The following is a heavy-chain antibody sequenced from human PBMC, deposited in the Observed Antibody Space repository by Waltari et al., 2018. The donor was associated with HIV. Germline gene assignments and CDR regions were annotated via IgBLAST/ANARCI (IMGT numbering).Heavy chain of an antibody. CDR2: IDHSGST. Sequence: QVQLQESGPGLVKPSGTLSLTCAVSGGSISRSNWWSWVRQPPGKGLEWIGQIDHSGSTNYSPPLKSRVTISVDKSTDQFSRSLSSVTAADTAVYYCARGDGSANGFDYGGQGTLVTVSS. CDR3: ARGDGSANGFDY. CDR1: GGSISRSNW. D-gene: IGHD2-15*01. J-gene: IGHJ4*02. V-gene: IGHV4-4*02.